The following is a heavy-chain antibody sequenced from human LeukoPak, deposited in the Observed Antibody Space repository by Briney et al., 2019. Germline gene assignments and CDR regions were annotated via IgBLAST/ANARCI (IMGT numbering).Heavy chain of an antibody. J-gene: IGHJ3*02. CDR2: IYYSGST. CDR1: GGSISSSSYY. D-gene: IGHD3-22*01. V-gene: IGHV4-39*01. CDR3: ARSYYYDSSGYHRGAFDI. Sequence: SETLSLTCTVSGGSISSSSYYWGWIRQPPGKGLEWIGSIYYSGSTYYNPSLKSRVTISVDTSKNQFSLKLSSVTAADTAVYYCARSYYYDSSGYHRGAFDIWGQGTMVTVSP.